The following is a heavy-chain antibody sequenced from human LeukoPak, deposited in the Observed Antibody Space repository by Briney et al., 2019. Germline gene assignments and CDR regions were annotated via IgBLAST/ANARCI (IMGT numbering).Heavy chain of an antibody. CDR1: GGSFSGYY. CDR2: INHSGST. V-gene: IGHV4-34*01. CDR3: ARGLGSYDAFDI. J-gene: IGHJ3*02. Sequence: SETLSLTCAVYGGSFSGYYWRWIRQPPGKGLEWIGEINHSGSTNYNPSLKSRVTISVDTSKNQSSLKLSSVTAADTAVYYCARGLGSYDAFDIWGQGTMVTVSS. D-gene: IGHD1-26*01.